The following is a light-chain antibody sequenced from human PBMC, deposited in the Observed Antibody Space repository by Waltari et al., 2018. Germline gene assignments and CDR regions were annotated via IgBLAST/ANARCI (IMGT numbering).Light chain of an antibody. CDR3: QQYGSSPRT. Sequence: DIVLTQSPGTPSLSPGERATLSCRASQSVRSSYLAWYQQKPGQAPRPLIYGASSRATGIPDRFSGSGSGTDFTLTISRLEPEDFAVYYCQQYGSSPRTFGQGTKVEIK. V-gene: IGKV3-20*01. CDR2: GAS. J-gene: IGKJ1*01. CDR1: QSVRSSY.